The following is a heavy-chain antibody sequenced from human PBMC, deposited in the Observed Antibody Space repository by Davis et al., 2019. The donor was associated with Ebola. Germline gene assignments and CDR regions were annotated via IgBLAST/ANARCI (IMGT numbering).Heavy chain of an antibody. CDR2: INPNSGGT. CDR3: ARSITMIVVAYFDI. D-gene: IGHD3-22*01. J-gene: IGHJ3*02. CDR1: GYTFTSYA. V-gene: IGHV1-18*01. Sequence: ASVKVSCKASGYTFTSYAMHWVRQAPGQGLEWMGRINPNSGGTNYAQKLQGRVTMTTDTSTSTAYMELRSLRSDDTAVYYCARSITMIVVAYFDIWGQGTMVTVSS.